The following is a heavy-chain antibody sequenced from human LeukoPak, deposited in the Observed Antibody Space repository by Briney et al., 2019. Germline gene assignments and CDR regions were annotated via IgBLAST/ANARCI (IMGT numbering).Heavy chain of an antibody. CDR3: ARGGGYDESSGYPLLDY. Sequence: GRSLRLSCAASGFKFSDYGMYWVRQAPGKGLEWVALIWYDGRKTHYGDSVKGRFTVARDNSNNTLHLQMNPLRGEDTAVYYCARGGGYDESSGYPLLDYWGQGTLVTVSS. D-gene: IGHD3-22*01. J-gene: IGHJ4*02. CDR1: GFKFSDYG. CDR2: IWYDGRKT. V-gene: IGHV3-33*01.